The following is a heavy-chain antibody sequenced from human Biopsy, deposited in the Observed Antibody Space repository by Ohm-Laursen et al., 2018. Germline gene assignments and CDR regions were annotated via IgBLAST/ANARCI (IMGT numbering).Heavy chain of an antibody. CDR2: IRPLNGDT. CDR3: ARGEVTFGELFVSLDS. D-gene: IGHD3-16*02. Sequence: GASVKVSCKTSGYTFISYSINWVRQAPGQGLEWMGWIRPLNGDTKYGQKFQDRVTMTTDTSTSTAYMELTSLRSDDTAVYYCARGEVTFGELFVSLDSWGQGTLVTVSS. CDR1: GYTFISYS. J-gene: IGHJ4*02. V-gene: IGHV1-18*01.